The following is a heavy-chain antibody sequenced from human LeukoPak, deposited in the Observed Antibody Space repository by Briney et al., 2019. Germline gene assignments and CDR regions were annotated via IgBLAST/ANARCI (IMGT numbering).Heavy chain of an antibody. CDR3: AKDMGGSGYDAFDI. J-gene: IGHJ3*02. Sequence: GGSLRLSCTASGFTFGDYAMSWVRQAPGKGLEWVSGISWNSGSIGYADSVKGRFTISRDNAKNSLYLQMNSLRAEDMALYYCAKDMGGSGYDAFDIWGQGTMVTVSS. CDR2: ISWNSGSI. V-gene: IGHV3-9*03. CDR1: GFTFGDYA. D-gene: IGHD3-10*01.